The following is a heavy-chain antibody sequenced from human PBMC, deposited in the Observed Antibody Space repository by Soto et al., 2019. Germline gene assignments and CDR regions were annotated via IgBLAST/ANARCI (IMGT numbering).Heavy chain of an antibody. Sequence: SETLSLTCTVSGGSISSYYWSWIRQPPGKGLEWIGYIYYSGSTNYNPSLKSRVTISVDTSKNQFSLKLSSVTAADTAVYYCARDHIVVVPAAADYYYYYGMDVWGQGTTVTVSS. CDR3: ARDHIVVVPAAADYYYYYGMDV. D-gene: IGHD2-2*01. J-gene: IGHJ6*02. CDR2: IYYSGST. V-gene: IGHV4-59*01. CDR1: GGSISSYY.